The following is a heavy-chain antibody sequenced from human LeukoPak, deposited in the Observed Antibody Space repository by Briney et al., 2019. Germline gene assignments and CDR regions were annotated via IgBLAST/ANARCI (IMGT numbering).Heavy chain of an antibody. CDR2: VNSQSGNT. J-gene: IGHJ6*03. CDR3: ARGKVGTGMISGLRDYYYMDV. D-gene: IGHD5-18*01. Sequence: ASVTVSCTASGYTFTSYDIHWVRQATGQGLEWMGWVNSQSGNTDYAQKFQGRGAITRDTSRSTVYLELSSLRSEATAIYYCARGKVGTGMISGLRDYYYMDVWGKGTTVTVSS. V-gene: IGHV1-8*01. CDR1: GYTFTSYD.